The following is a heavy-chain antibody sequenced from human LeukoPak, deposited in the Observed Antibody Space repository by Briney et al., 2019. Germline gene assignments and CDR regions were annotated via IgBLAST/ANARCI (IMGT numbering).Heavy chain of an antibody. CDR3: ARDVQRNYYYYMDV. J-gene: IGHJ6*03. V-gene: IGHV3-48*01. D-gene: IGHD3-10*02. Sequence: GGSLRLSCAASGFAFSSYTMNWVRQAPGKGLEWVSYISSSSSTIYYADSVKGRFTISRDNAKNSLYLQMNSLRAEDTAVYYCARDVQRNYYYYMDVWGKGTTVTVSS. CDR2: ISSSSSTI. CDR1: GFAFSSYT.